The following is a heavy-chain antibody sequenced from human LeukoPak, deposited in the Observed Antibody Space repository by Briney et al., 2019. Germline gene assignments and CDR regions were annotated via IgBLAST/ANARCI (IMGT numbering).Heavy chain of an antibody. J-gene: IGHJ4*02. CDR1: GFTFSSYA. V-gene: IGHV3-23*01. Sequence: PGGSLRLSCAASGFTFSSYAMSWVRQGPGKGLEWVSAISSSGGNTYYADSVKGRFTISRDNSKNTLYLQMNSLRAEDTAVYYCAKEGLSIVVVAAAPFDYWGQGTLVTVSS. CDR2: ISSSGGNT. CDR3: AKEGLSIVVVAAAPFDY. D-gene: IGHD2-2*01.